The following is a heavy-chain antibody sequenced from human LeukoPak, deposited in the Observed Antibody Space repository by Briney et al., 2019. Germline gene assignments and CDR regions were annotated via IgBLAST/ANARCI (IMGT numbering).Heavy chain of an antibody. CDR3: ARTPMVRGVPEFDY. V-gene: IGHV4-34*01. J-gene: IGHJ4*02. CDR1: GGSFSGYY. CDR2: INHSGST. D-gene: IGHD3-10*01. Sequence: PSETLSLTCAVYGGSFSGYYWSWLRQPPGKGLEWIGEINHSGSTNYNPSLKSRVTISVDTSKNQFSLKLSSVTAADTAVYYCARTPMVRGVPEFDYWGQGTLVTVSS.